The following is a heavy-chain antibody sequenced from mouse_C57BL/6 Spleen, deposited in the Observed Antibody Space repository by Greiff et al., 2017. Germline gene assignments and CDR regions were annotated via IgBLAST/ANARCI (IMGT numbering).Heavy chain of an antibody. J-gene: IGHJ2*01. Sequence: QVQLKQSGAELVKPGASVKLSCKASGYTFTSYWMQWVKQRPGQGLEWIGEIDPSDSYTNYNQKFKGKATLTVDTSSSTAYMQLSSLTSEDSAVYYCARWPNFDYWGQGTTLTVSS. CDR3: ARWPNFDY. CDR1: GYTFTSYW. D-gene: IGHD6-5*01. V-gene: IGHV1-50*01. CDR2: IDPSDSYT.